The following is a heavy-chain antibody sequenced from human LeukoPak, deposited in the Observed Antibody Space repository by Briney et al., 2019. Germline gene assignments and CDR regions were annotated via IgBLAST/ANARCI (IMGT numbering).Heavy chain of an antibody. CDR2: IYYSGST. D-gene: IGHD6-19*01. CDR1: GGSISSGGYY. J-gene: IGHJ4*02. V-gene: IGHV4-31*03. CDR3: ARDWYSSGWSDY. Sequence: SETLPLTCTVSGGSISSGGYYWSWIRQHPGKGLEWIGYIYYSGSTYYNPSLKSRVTISVDTSKNQFSLKLSSVTAADTAVYYCARDWYSSGWSDYWGQGTLVTVSS.